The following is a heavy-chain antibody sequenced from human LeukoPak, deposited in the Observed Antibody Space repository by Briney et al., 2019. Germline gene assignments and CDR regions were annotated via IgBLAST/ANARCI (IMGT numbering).Heavy chain of an antibody. CDR1: GFTFSTYG. D-gene: IGHD3-10*01. CDR2: IWYDGINK. V-gene: IGHV3-33*01. J-gene: IGHJ4*02. CDR3: ARDINHGSGNDY. Sequence: GGSLRLSCAASGFTFSTYGMHWARQAPGKGLEWVAVIWYDGINKHYADSVKGRFTISRDNSKNTLYLQMNSLRAEDTAVYYCARDINHGSGNDYWGQGTLVTVSS.